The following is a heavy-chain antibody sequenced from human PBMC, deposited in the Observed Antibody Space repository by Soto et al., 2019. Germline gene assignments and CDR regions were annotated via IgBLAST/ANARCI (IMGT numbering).Heavy chain of an antibody. V-gene: IGHV1-8*01. J-gene: IGHJ6*03. CDR1: GYTFTSYD. CDR3: ARAVRTIFGVVIRLYYYYYMDV. CDR2: MNPNSGNT. Sequence: ASVKVSCKASGYTFTSYDINWVRQATGQGIEWMGWMNPNSGNTGYAQKFQGRVTMTRNTSISTAYMELSSLRSEDTAVYYCARAVRTIFGVVIRLYYYYYMDVWGKGTTVTV. D-gene: IGHD3-3*01.